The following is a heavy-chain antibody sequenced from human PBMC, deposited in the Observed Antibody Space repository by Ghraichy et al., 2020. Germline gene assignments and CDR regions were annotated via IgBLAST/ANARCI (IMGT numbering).Heavy chain of an antibody. CDR1: GFTFGDYV. D-gene: IGHD3-22*01. CDR3: SRDYYSLYY. V-gene: IGHV3-49*03. CDR2: IRIKAYGGTT. J-gene: IGHJ4*02. Sequence: GESLNISCTASGFTFGDYVMSWFRQAPGKGLEWVGLIRIKAYGGTTEYAASVKGRFTISRDDSKSIAYLQMNSLKTEDTAVYYCSRDYYSLYYWGQGTLVTVSS.